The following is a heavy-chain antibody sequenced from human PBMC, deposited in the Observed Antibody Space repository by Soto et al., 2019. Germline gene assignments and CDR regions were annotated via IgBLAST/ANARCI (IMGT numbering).Heavy chain of an antibody. V-gene: IGHV1-58*01. CDR1: GFNFTSSA. CDR2: IVVGSGNT. D-gene: IGHD2-15*01. CDR3: AADRIYGMDV. Sequence: SMKVSCNASGFNFTSSAVQCVRQARGQRLEWVGWIVVGSGNTNYAQKFQERVTITRDMSTSTAYMELSSLRSEDTAVYYCAADRIYGMDVWGQGTTVTVSS. J-gene: IGHJ6*02.